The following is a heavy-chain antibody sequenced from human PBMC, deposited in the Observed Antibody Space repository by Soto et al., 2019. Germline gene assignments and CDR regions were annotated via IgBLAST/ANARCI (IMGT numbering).Heavy chain of an antibody. Sequence: QVHLVQSGAEVHEPGSSVRVSCTASGGTFGNFIMNWVRQTPGQGLEWMGGIVPVLGTPTYAEKFKGRVRISATGSTSTTYIDLTSLRSEDTAIYYCARNGTYSSSLSHYSGMDVWGQGTTVTVSS. J-gene: IGHJ6*02. V-gene: IGHV1-69*01. D-gene: IGHD1-26*01. CDR2: IVPVLGTP. CDR1: GGTFGNFI. CDR3: ARNGTYSSSLSHYSGMDV.